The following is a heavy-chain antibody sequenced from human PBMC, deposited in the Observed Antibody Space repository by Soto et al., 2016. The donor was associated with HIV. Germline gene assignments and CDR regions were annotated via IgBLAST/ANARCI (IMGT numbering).Heavy chain of an antibody. CDR1: GYTFSGYY. J-gene: IGHJ3*02. D-gene: IGHD3-10*01. Sequence: QVQLVQSGAEVKKPGASVKVSCKASGYTFSGYYMHWVRQAPGQGLEWMGWINPNSGGTNYAQKFQGRVTMTRDTSISTAYMELSRLRSGDTAVYYCATMRHYYGTGHAFDIWAKGQWSPSLQ. CDR2: INPNSGGT. V-gene: IGHV1-2*02. CDR3: ATMRHYYGTGHAFDI.